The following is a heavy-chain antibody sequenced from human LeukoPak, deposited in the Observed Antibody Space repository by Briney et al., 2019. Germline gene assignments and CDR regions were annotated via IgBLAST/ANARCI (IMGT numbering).Heavy chain of an antibody. D-gene: IGHD5-12*01. J-gene: IGHJ3*02. CDR1: GFTFSSYA. V-gene: IGHV3-23*01. Sequence: GGSLRLSCAASGFTFSSYAMGWVRQAPGKGLEWVSAISGSGGSTYYADSVKGRFTISRDNSKNTLYLQMDSLRAEDTAVYYCAKVMATFSDAFDIWGQGTMVTVSS. CDR3: AKVMATFSDAFDI. CDR2: ISGSGGST.